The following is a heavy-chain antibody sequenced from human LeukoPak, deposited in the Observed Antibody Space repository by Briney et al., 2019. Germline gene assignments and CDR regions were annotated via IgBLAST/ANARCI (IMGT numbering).Heavy chain of an antibody. Sequence: GGSLRLSCAASGFTFSSYGMHWVRQAPGKGLEWVAIISYDGSNKYYADSVKGRFTISRDNSKNTLYLQMNSLRAEDTAVYYCAKDSNYDSSGSPGTLFDYWGQGTLVTVSS. CDR1: GFTFSSYG. J-gene: IGHJ4*02. CDR3: AKDSNYDSSGSPGTLFDY. D-gene: IGHD3-22*01. CDR2: ISYDGSNK. V-gene: IGHV3-30*18.